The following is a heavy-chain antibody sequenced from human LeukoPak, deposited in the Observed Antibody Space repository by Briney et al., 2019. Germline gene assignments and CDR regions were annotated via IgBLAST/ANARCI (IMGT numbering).Heavy chain of an antibody. CDR3: AKPWGLQLFDY. V-gene: IGHV3-30*18. D-gene: IGHD5-24*01. CDR2: ISYDGSNK. Sequence: GGSLRLSCAASGFIVSGNYMSWVRQAPGKGLEWVAVISYDGSNKYYADSVKGRFTISRDNSKNTLYLQMNSLRAEDTAVYYCAKPWGLQLFDYWGQGTLVTVSS. J-gene: IGHJ4*02. CDR1: GFIVSGNY.